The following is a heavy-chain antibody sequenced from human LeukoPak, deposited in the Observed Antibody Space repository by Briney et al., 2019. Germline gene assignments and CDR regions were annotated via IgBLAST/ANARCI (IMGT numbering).Heavy chain of an antibody. CDR1: GYTFTSYD. D-gene: IGHD2-15*01. Sequence: ASVKVSCKASGYTFTSYDINWVRQATGQGLEWMGWMNPNSGNTGYAQKFQGRVTITRNTSISTAYMELSSLRSEDTAVYYCARVYCGGGSCYSRGAFDPWGQGTLVTVSS. J-gene: IGHJ5*02. CDR3: ARVYCGGGSCYSRGAFDP. V-gene: IGHV1-8*03. CDR2: MNPNSGNT.